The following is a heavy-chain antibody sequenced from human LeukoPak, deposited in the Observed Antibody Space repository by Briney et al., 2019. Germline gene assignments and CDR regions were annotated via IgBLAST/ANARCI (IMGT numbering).Heavy chain of an antibody. CDR2: ISSSSSYI. J-gene: IGHJ4*02. D-gene: IGHD6-19*01. CDR1: GFTFSSYS. Sequence: GGSLRLSCAASGFTFSSYSMNWVRHAPGKGLEGVSSISSSSSYIYYADSVKGRFTISRDNAKNSLYLHMNSLRAEDTAVYYCARDWHHSSGCLDYWGQGTLSPSPQ. V-gene: IGHV3-21*01. CDR3: ARDWHHSSGCLDY.